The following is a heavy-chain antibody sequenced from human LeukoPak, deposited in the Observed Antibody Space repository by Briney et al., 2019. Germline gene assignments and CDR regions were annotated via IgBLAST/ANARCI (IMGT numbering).Heavy chain of an antibody. D-gene: IGHD3-3*01. CDR3: ARDTKYDFWSGYYRAWQEVNWFDP. CDR1: GGSISSSSYY. J-gene: IGHJ5*02. CDR2: IYYSGST. V-gene: IGHV4-39*07. Sequence: SETLSLTCTVSGGSISSSSYYWGWIRQPPGKGLEWIGSIYYSGSTYDNPSLKSRVTISVDTSKNQFSLKLSSVTAADTAVYYCARDTKYDFWSGYYRAWQEVNWFDPWGQGTLVTVSS.